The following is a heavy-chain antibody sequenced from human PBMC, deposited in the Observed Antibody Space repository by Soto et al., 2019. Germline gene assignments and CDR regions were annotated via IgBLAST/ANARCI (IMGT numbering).Heavy chain of an antibody. V-gene: IGHV3-66*01. J-gene: IGHJ3*02. Sequence: EVQLVESGGGLVQPGGSLRLSCAASGLTVSSNYMSWVRQAPGKGLEWVSGIYSGGSTYYADSVKGRFTISRDNSKNTRYLQMNRLRAEDTAVYYCAREEGSSLRAFDIWGQGTMVTVSS. CDR1: GLTVSSNY. CDR2: IYSGGST. CDR3: AREEGSSLRAFDI. D-gene: IGHD6-13*01.